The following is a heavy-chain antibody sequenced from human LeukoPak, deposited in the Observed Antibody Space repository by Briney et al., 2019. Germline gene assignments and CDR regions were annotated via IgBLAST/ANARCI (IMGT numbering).Heavy chain of an antibody. CDR3: AKDQGYDSSGYYSSFDY. V-gene: IGHV3-30*02. J-gene: IGHJ4*02. CDR2: IRYDGSNK. D-gene: IGHD3-22*01. Sequence: GGSLRLSCAASGFTFSSYGMHWVRQAPGKGLEWVAFIRYDGSNKYYADSVKGRFTISRDNSKNTLYLQMNSLRAEDTAVYYCAKDQGYDSSGYYSSFDYWGQGTLVTVSS. CDR1: GFTFSSYG.